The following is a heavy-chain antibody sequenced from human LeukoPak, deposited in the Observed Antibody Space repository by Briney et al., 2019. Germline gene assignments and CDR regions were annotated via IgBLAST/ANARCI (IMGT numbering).Heavy chain of an antibody. CDR3: ARDTSGWLERRGFDY. CDR2: IYYSGST. CDR1: GGSISSYY. V-gene: IGHV4-59*01. D-gene: IGHD1-1*01. J-gene: IGHJ4*02. Sequence: SETLSLTCPVSGGSISSYYWSWIRQPPGKGLEWIGYIYYSGSTNYNPSLKSRVTISVDTSKNQFSLKLSSVTAADTAVYYCARDTSGWLERRGFDYWGQGTLVTVSS.